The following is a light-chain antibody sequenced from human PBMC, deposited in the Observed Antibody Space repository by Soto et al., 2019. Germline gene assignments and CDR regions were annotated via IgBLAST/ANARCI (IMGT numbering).Light chain of an antibody. CDR1: QGISSY. CDR3: LQLNTYPHT. Sequence: DIPLTQSPSFLSASVGDRVTITCRASQGISSYLAWYQQKPGKAPKLLIYGASTLQSGVPSRFSGSGSGTEFTLTISILQPEDFATYYCLQLNTYPHTFGQGTNLEIK. CDR2: GAS. J-gene: IGKJ2*01. V-gene: IGKV1-9*01.